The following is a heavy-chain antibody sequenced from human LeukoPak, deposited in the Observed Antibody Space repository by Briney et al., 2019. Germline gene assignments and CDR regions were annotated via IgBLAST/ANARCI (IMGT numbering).Heavy chain of an antibody. V-gene: IGHV4-34*01. CDR2: IYYSGST. J-gene: IGHJ5*02. CDR1: GGSFSGYY. D-gene: IGHD2-2*01. Sequence: TETLSLTCAVYGGSFSGYYWGWIRQPPGKGLEWIGSIYYSGSTYYNPSLKSRVTISVDTSTNQSSLKLSSVTAADTAVYYCARVQGIVPAAMRWFDPWGQGTLVTVSS. CDR3: ARVQGIVPAAMRWFDP.